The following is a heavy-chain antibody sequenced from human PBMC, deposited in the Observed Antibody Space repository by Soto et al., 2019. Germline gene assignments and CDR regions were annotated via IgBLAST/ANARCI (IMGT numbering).Heavy chain of an antibody. CDR3: SRGRDPYKMGNY. V-gene: IGHV4-39*01. CDR1: GAYISSNTYY. Sequence: SETLSVTCTVSGAYISSNTYYWACIRRPPGKGLECIGSIYYDGSTYYNPSLKSRLTISVDTSKNQFSLTLTSVTAADTAVYYCSRGRDPYKMGNYWGQGTLVTVSS. D-gene: IGHD1-1*01. CDR2: IYYDGST. J-gene: IGHJ4*02.